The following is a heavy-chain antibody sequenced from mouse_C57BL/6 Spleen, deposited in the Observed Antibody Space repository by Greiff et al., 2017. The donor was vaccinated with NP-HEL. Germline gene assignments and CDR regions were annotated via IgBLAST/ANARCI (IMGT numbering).Heavy chain of an antibody. CDR2: IDPENGDT. V-gene: IGHV14-4*01. D-gene: IGHD2-4*01. CDR3: TTGYDYDVPYAMDY. J-gene: IGHJ4*01. Sequence: VQLQQSGAELVRPGASVKLSCTASGFNIKDDYMHWVKQRPEQGLEWIGWIDPENGDTEYASKFQAKATITADTSSNTAYLQLSSLTSEDTAVYDCTTGYDYDVPYAMDYWGQGTSVTVSS. CDR1: GFNIKDDY.